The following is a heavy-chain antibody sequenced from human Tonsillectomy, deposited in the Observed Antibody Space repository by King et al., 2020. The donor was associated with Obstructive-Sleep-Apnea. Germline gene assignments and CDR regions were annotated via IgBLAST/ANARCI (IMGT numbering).Heavy chain of an antibody. D-gene: IGHD3-10*01. Sequence: VQLVESGGGVVQPGRSLRLSCAVSGFSFSSYAIHWVRQAPGKGLDWLAVISYDGGNKHYAASLKGRFTISRDNSKNTLYLQMNSLRAEDTAVYYCARRRVRGATYYYGMDVWGQGTTVTVSS. CDR3: ARRRVRGATYYYGMDV. CDR1: GFSFSSYA. V-gene: IGHV3-30-3*01. J-gene: IGHJ6*02. CDR2: ISYDGGNK.